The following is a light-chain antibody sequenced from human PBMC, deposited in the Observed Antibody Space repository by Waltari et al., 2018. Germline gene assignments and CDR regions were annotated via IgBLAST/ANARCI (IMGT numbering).Light chain of an antibody. CDR2: WGS. Sequence: DIVMTQSPDSLAVSLGERATINCKSSQTVLYNYNNKNHLAWFQQKPGQPPKLLISWGSTRESGVPDRVSGSGSGTAFTLTISNLQAEDEAVYYCQQYFSYPRTFGLGTKVEI. CDR1: QTVLYNYNNKNH. CDR3: QQYFSYPRT. J-gene: IGKJ2*01. V-gene: IGKV4-1*01.